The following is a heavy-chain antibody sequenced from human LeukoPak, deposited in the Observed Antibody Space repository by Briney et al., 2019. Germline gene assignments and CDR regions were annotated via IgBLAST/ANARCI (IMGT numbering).Heavy chain of an antibody. CDR1: GGSISSGDYY. CDR2: IYYSGST. V-gene: IGHV4-30-4*08. D-gene: IGHD2-2*01. Sequence: SETLSLTCTVSGGSISSGDYYWSWIRQPPGKGLEWIGYIYYSGSTYYNPSLKSRVTISVDTSKNQFSLKLSSVTAADTAVYYCARNDCSSTSCYVGYWGQGTLVTVSS. J-gene: IGHJ4*02. CDR3: ARNDCSSTSCYVGY.